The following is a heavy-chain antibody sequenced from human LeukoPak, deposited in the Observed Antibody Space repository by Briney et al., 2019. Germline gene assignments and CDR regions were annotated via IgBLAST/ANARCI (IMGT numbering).Heavy chain of an antibody. CDR2: INHSGST. J-gene: IGHJ4*02. CDR1: GGSFSGYH. V-gene: IGHV4-34*01. D-gene: IGHD2-2*01. Sequence: SETLSLTCAVYGGSFSGYHWSWIRQPPGKGLEWIGEINHSGSTNYNPSLKSRVTISVDTSKNQFSLKLSSVTAADTAVYYCARGGLVPAAIDYWGQGTLVTVSS. CDR3: ARGGLVPAAIDY.